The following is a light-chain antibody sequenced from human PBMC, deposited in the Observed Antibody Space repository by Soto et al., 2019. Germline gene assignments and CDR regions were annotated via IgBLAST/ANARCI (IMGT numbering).Light chain of an antibody. V-gene: IGKV3-11*01. CDR3: QQRSNWPRT. J-gene: IGKJ1*01. CDR1: QAVNTR. Sequence: IVLTQSPATLSSFPGDRVTLSCRASQAVNTRLAWYQHKPGQAPRLLIYLTSNRATGIPARFSGSGSGTDFTLTISSLEPEDFAVYYCQQRSNWPRTFGQGTKVDIK. CDR2: LTS.